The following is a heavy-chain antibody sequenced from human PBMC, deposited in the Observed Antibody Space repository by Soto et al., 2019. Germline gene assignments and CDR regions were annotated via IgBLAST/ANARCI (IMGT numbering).Heavy chain of an antibody. V-gene: IGHV1-2*02. CDR2: INPNSGGT. D-gene: IGHD3-10*01. J-gene: IGHJ6*02. CDR1: GYTFTGYY. Sequence: QVQLVQSGAEVKKPGASVKVPCKASGYTFTGYYMHWVRQAPGQGLEWMGWINPNSGGTNYAQKFQGRVTMTRDTSISTAYMELSRLRSDDTAVYYCARHFTSWQYYYYYGMDVWGQGTTVTVSS. CDR3: ARHFTSWQYYYYYGMDV.